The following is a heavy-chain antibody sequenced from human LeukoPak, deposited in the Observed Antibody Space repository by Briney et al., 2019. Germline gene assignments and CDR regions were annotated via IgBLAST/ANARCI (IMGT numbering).Heavy chain of an antibody. D-gene: IGHD2-15*01. Sequence: ASVKVSCKASGYTFTRYYMHWVRQAPGQGLEWMGIINPSGGSTSYAQKFQGRVTMARDTSTSTVYMELNSLRSEDTAVYYRAKGYCSGGTCYSYDYWGQGTLVTVSS. CDR1: GYTFTRYY. CDR2: INPSGGST. V-gene: IGHV1-46*01. CDR3: AKGYCSGGTCYSYDY. J-gene: IGHJ4*02.